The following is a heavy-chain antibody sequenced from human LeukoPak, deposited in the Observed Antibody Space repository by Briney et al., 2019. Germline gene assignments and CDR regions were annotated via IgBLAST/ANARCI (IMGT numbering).Heavy chain of an antibody. J-gene: IGHJ4*02. D-gene: IGHD3-22*01. CDR1: GVSISSGDYY. V-gene: IGHV4-30-4*01. Sequence: PSETLSLTCTVSGVSISSGDYYWSWIRQPPGKGLEWIGYIYYSGSTYYNPSLKSRVTISVDTSKNQFSLKLSSVTAADTAVYYCARVDGYYDSSGYRLHRTIDYWGQGTLVTVSS. CDR2: IYYSGST. CDR3: ARVDGYYDSSGYRLHRTIDY.